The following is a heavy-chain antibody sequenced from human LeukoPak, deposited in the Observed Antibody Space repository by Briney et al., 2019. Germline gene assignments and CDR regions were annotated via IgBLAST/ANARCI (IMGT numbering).Heavy chain of an antibody. CDR3: ARSRQASGLLSS. Sequence: SETLSLTCAVSGGSISSGGYSWSWIRQPPGKGLEWIGYIYHSGSTYYNPSLKSRFTISVDRPKIQFFLNVTSLTAADTAVYYCARSRQASGLLSSWGQGTPVVVSS. CDR1: GGSISSGGYS. CDR2: IYHSGST. D-gene: IGHD3-10*01. V-gene: IGHV4-30-2*01. J-gene: IGHJ5*02.